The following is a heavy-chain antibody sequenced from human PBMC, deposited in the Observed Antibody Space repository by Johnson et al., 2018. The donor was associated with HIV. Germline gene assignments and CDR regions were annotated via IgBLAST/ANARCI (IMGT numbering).Heavy chain of an antibody. CDR2: ISYDGSNK. J-gene: IGHJ3*01. V-gene: IGHV3-30*03. Sequence: QVQLVESGGGVVQPGKSLTLSCVVSGLDFSNFGIHWVRQAPGKGPEWVAVISYDGSNKYYADSVKGRFTISRDNAKNSLFLQMNSLRAEDTAVYYCAREGELDAFDVWGQGTMVTVSS. D-gene: IGHD1-26*01. CDR1: GLDFSNFG. CDR3: AREGELDAFDV.